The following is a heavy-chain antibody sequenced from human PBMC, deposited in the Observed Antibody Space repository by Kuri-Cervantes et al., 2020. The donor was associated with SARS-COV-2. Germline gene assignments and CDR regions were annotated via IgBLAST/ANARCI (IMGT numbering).Heavy chain of an antibody. CDR2: ISGNGGIR. D-gene: IGHD1-1*01. CDR1: GFKFDDYV. CDR3: ARENGASSLTRWFDP. Sequence: GGSLRLSCAASGFKFDDYVMSWVRQAPEKGLEWVSGISGNGGIRVHADSVMGRFTISRDNAKNSLYLQMNSLRVEDTALYYCARENGASSLTRWFDPWGQGTLVTVSS. V-gene: IGHV3-20*04. J-gene: IGHJ5*02.